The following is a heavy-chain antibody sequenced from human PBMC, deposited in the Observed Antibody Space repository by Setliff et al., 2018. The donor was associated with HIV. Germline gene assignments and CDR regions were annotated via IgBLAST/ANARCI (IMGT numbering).Heavy chain of an antibody. CDR1: GYSISSGYY. J-gene: IGHJ5*02. CDR3: ARLRGSYDFSNWFDP. Sequence: LSLTCAVSGYSISSGYYWGWIRQPPGKGLEWIANIYYSGSTNYNPSLKSRVTISVDTAKNQFSLKLSSVTAADTAVYYCARLRGSYDFSNWFDPWGQGTQVTVSS. CDR2: IYYSGST. D-gene: IGHD3-3*01. V-gene: IGHV4-38-2*01.